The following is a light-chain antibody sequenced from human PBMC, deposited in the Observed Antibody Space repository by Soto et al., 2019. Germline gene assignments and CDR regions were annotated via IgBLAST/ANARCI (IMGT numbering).Light chain of an antibody. Sequence: EVVMTQSPATLSVSLWDRATLSCRASQSVSSNLAWYQQKPGQAPRLLIYGASTRATGIPARFSGSGSGTEFTLTISSLQPEDFATYYCQQYNSYVFGPGTKVDI. V-gene: IGKV3-15*01. CDR2: GAS. CDR1: QSVSSN. J-gene: IGKJ3*01. CDR3: QQYNSYV.